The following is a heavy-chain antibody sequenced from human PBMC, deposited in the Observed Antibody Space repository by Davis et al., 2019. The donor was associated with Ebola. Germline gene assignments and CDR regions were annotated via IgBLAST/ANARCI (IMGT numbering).Heavy chain of an antibody. D-gene: IGHD4-17*01. CDR2: IYYSGST. Sequence: PSETLSPTCTVPGGSISSGDYYWSWIRQPPGKGLEWIGYIYYSGSTYYNPSLKSRVTISVDTSKNQFSLKLSSVTAADTAVYYCARELRIVLFDYWGQGTLVTVSS. CDR3: ARELRIVLFDY. CDR1: GGSISSGDYY. V-gene: IGHV4-30-4*01. J-gene: IGHJ4*02.